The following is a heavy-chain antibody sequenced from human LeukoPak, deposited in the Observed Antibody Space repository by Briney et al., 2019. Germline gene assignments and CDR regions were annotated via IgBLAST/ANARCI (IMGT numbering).Heavy chain of an antibody. V-gene: IGHV3-30*02. Sequence: PGESLRLSCAASGFTFSSYGMHWVRQAPGKGLEWVAFIRYDGSNKYYADSVKGRFTISRDNSKNTLYLQMNSLRTEDTAVYYCAKGAYDFWNDWGQGTLVTVSS. D-gene: IGHD3-3*01. CDR1: GFTFSSYG. CDR3: AKGAYDFWND. J-gene: IGHJ4*02. CDR2: IRYDGSNK.